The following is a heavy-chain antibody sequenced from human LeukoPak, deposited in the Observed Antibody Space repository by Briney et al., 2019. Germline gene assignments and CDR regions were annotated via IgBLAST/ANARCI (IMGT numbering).Heavy chain of an antibody. D-gene: IGHD1-1*01. CDR2: IDPSDSYT. CDR3: ARNDPNWFDP. J-gene: IGHJ5*02. CDR1: EYSSTTLW. Sequence: GESLKISCKGSEYSSTTLWITWVRQLPGKGLEWMGRIDPSDSYTNYSPSFQGHVTISADKSISTAYLQWSSLKASDTAMYYCARNDPNWFDPWGQGTLVTVSS. V-gene: IGHV5-10-1*01.